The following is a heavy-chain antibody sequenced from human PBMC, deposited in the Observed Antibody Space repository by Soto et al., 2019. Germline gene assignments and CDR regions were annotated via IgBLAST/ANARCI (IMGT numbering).Heavy chain of an antibody. V-gene: IGHV3-23*01. Sequence: EVQLLESGGGLVQPEGSLRLSCAASGFTFSSYAMSWVRQAPGKGLECVSVITDSGSAAYYADSVKGRFTISRDNFKNTLYLQMNSLRAEDTAVYYCAKETFCSGGGCYGVDYWGQGTQVTVSS. CDR3: AKETFCSGGGCYGVDY. J-gene: IGHJ4*02. CDR2: ITDSGSAA. D-gene: IGHD2-15*01. CDR1: GFTFSSYA.